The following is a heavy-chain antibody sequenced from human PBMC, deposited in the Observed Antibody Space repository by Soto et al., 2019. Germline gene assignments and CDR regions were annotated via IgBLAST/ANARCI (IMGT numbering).Heavy chain of an antibody. CDR3: ARCADKEEFDL. CDR2: IYYIGTT. Sequence: QVQLQESGPGLVKPSETLSLTCTVSGGSVSSAGDFWSWIRQPPGKGLEWIGYIYYIGTTTYNPSLKSRITISVDTSKNQFSLKLSSETAADTAVYYCARCADKEEFDLWGRGTLGTVSS. CDR1: GGSVSSAGDF. J-gene: IGHJ2*01. V-gene: IGHV4-61*08.